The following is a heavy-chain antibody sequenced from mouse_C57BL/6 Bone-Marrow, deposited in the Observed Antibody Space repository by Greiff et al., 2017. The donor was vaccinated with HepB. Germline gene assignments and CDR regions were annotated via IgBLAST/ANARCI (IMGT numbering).Heavy chain of an antibody. CDR1: GYTFTEYT. V-gene: IGHV1-62-2*01. CDR2: FYPGSGSI. CDR3: ARHEDRDYSSGSWFAY. D-gene: IGHD3-2*02. Sequence: QVTLKVSGAELVKPGASVKLSCKASGYTFTEYTIHWVKQRSGQGLEWIGWFYPGSGSIKYNEKFKDKATLTADKSSSTVYMELSRLTSEDSAVYFCARHEDRDYSSGSWFAYWGQGTLVTVSA. J-gene: IGHJ3*01.